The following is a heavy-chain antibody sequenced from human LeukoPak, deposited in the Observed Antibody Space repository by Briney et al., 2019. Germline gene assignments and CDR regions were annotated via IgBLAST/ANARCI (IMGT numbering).Heavy chain of an antibody. D-gene: IGHD1-7*01. J-gene: IGHJ6*03. CDR2: LFYSGST. V-gene: IGHV4-59*01. CDR1: GDSISNYY. Sequence: SETLSLTCTVSGDSISNYYWTWIRQPPGKGLEWIGYLFYSGSTNYNPSLKSRVTISVDTSKNQFSLKLSSVTAADTAVYYCASFNYAVTGDSYMDVWGKGTTVTVSS. CDR3: ASFNYAVTGDSYMDV.